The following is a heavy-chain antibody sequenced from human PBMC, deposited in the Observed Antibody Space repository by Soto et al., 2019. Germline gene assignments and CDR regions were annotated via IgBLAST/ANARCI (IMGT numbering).Heavy chain of an antibody. CDR1: GFTFSSYS. CDR3: ASPPGGVWSGFYYYYMDV. CDR2: ISSSSSTI. V-gene: IGHV3-48*01. J-gene: IGHJ6*03. D-gene: IGHD3-3*01. Sequence: GGSLRLSCAASGFTFSSYSMNWVRQAPGKGLEWVSYISSSSSTIYYADSVKGRFTISRDNAKNSLYLQMNSLRAEDTAVYYCASPPGGVWSGFYYYYMDVWGKGTTVTVSS.